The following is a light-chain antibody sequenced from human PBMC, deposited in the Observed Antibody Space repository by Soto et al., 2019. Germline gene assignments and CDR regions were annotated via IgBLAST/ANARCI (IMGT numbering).Light chain of an antibody. CDR3: QQFGRSLPYT. J-gene: IGKJ2*01. V-gene: IGKV3-20*01. CDR2: GAS. CDR1: QSVSSD. Sequence: EIVLTQSPGTLSLSPGQRAILSCRASQSVSSDLAWYQQRPGQAPRLLIYGASSRATGIPDRFTGGGSGTDFTLTISRLEPEDSAVYYCQQFGRSLPYTFGQGTKLEIK.